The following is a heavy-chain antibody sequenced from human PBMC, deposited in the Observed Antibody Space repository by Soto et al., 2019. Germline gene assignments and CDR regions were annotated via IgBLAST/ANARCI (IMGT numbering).Heavy chain of an antibody. V-gene: IGHV5-51*01. Sequence: PGDSLKISCKASGYSFTSYWIGWVRQMPGKGLEWMGIIHPSDFDTRYSPSFQGQVSISADKSISTAYLQWSSLRASDTAMYYCAIHSTGNEDSWGQGTLVTVSS. J-gene: IGHJ5*02. D-gene: IGHD3-9*01. CDR2: IHPSDFDT. CDR3: AIHSTGNEDS. CDR1: GYSFTSYW.